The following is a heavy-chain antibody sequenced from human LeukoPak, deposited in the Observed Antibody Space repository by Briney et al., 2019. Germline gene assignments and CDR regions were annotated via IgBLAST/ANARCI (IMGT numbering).Heavy chain of an antibody. J-gene: IGHJ4*02. CDR1: GYTFTSYG. CDR3: ARVIVARAPMYGDTFDY. Sequence: ASVKVSCKASGYTFTSYGISWVRQAPGQGLEWMGWISAYNGNTNYAQKFQGRVTMTTDTSTSTAYMELRSLRSDDTAVYYCARVIVARAPMYGDTFDYWGQGTLVTVSS. V-gene: IGHV1-18*01. D-gene: IGHD4-17*01. CDR2: ISAYNGNT.